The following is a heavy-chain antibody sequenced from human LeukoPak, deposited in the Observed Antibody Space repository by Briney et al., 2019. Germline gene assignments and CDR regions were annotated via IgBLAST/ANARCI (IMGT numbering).Heavy chain of an antibody. CDR2: IYYSGST. CDR1: GGSISSYY. Sequence: PSETLSLTCTVSGGSISSYYWSWIRQPPGKGLEWIGYIYYSGSTNYNPSLKSRVTISVDTSKNQFSLKLSSVTAADTAVYYSARATIFPLYNWFDPWGQGTLVTVSS. D-gene: IGHD3-9*01. CDR3: ARATIFPLYNWFDP. J-gene: IGHJ5*02. V-gene: IGHV4-59*01.